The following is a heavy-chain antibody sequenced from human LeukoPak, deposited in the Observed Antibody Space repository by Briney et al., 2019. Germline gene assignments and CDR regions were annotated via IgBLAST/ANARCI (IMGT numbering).Heavy chain of an antibody. CDR1: GFAFSSYA. J-gene: IGHJ4*02. D-gene: IGHD3-10*01. V-gene: IGHV3-23*01. CDR3: AKGPARTFGDNYFDY. Sequence: GGSLRLSCAASGFAFSSYAMSWVRQAPGKGLEWVSAISGSGGSTYYADSVKGRFTISRDNSKNTLYLQMNSLRAEDTAVYYCAKGPARTFGDNYFDYWGQGTLVTVSS. CDR2: ISGSGGST.